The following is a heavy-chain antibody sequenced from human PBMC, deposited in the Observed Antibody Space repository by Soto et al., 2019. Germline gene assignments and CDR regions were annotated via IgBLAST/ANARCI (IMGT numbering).Heavy chain of an antibody. V-gene: IGHV4-39*01. CDR1: GGSICSGGYY. CDR2: IYYSGSA. J-gene: IGHJ4*02. D-gene: IGHD6-13*01. CDR3: ARHKDTSSRYLLPDF. Sequence: SETLSLTCTVSGGSICSGGYYWSWIRQHPGKGLEWIGNIYYSGSAYYNPSLKSRVAVSVDTSKNQFSLKVTSVTATDTAVYYCARHKDTSSRYLLPDFWGQGTLVTVSS.